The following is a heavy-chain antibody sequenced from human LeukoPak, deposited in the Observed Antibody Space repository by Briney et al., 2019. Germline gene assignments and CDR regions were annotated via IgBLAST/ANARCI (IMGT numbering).Heavy chain of an antibody. Sequence: PSETLSLTCTVSGGSISSYYWSWIRQPPGKGLEWIGYIYYSGSTNYNPSLKTRVPITVDTSRNQFSWKLSSVTAADTTVYYCARDRGPVITPTVGYFDLWGRGTLVTVSS. J-gene: IGHJ2*01. D-gene: IGHD4-23*01. CDR1: GGSISSYY. CDR2: IYYSGST. V-gene: IGHV4-59*01. CDR3: ARDRGPVITPTVGYFDL.